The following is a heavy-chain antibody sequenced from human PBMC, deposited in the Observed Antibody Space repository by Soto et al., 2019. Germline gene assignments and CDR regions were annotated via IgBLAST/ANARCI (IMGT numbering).Heavy chain of an antibody. V-gene: IGHV4-39*01. D-gene: IGHD6-13*01. CDR1: GGSISSSSYY. Sequence: QLQLQESGPGLVKPSETLSLTCTVSGGSISSSSYYWGWIRQPPGKGLEWIGSIYYSGSTYYNPSLKSRVTISVDTSKNQFSLKLSSVTAADTAVYYCARRQIAAAGTPFDYWGQGTLVTVSS. J-gene: IGHJ4*02. CDR3: ARRQIAAAGTPFDY. CDR2: IYYSGST.